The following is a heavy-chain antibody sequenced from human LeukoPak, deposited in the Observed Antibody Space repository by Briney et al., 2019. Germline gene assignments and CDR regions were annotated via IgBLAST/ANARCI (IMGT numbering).Heavy chain of an antibody. D-gene: IGHD5-12*01. Sequence: KDGESLRISCKGSGYSFTSYWISWVRQMPGKGLEWMGRIDPSDSYTNYSPSFQGHVTISADKSISTAYLQWSSLKASDTATYYCARHSSRYSGYDLNDAFDIWGQGTMVTVSS. CDR1: GYSFTSYW. V-gene: IGHV5-10-1*01. CDR2: IDPSDSYT. CDR3: ARHSSRYSGYDLNDAFDI. J-gene: IGHJ3*02.